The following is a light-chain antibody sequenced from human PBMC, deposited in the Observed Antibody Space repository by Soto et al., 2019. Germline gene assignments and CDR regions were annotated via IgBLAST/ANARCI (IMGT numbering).Light chain of an antibody. Sequence: ERVYPHSPTPPSLFTRARATHSRPGPQSVSSNLAWYQQKPGQAPRLLIYGASTRATGIPARFSGSGSGTEFTLTISSLQSEDFAVYYCQQYNNWPSWAFGQGTKVDIK. CDR2: GAS. J-gene: IGKJ1*01. CDR1: QSVSSN. CDR3: QQYNNWPSWA. V-gene: IGKV3-15*01.